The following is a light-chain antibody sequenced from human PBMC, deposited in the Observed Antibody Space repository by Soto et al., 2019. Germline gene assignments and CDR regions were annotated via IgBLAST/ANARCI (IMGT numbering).Light chain of an antibody. V-gene: IGKV3-20*01. Sequence: EIVLTQSPGTLSLSPGERATLSCRASQSVSSSYLAWYQQKPGQAPRLLIYGASSRATGIPDRFSGSGSETDFTLTISGLEPEDFAVYYCQQYGSSPYTFGQGTELEIK. CDR3: QQYGSSPYT. CDR2: GAS. J-gene: IGKJ2*01. CDR1: QSVSSSY.